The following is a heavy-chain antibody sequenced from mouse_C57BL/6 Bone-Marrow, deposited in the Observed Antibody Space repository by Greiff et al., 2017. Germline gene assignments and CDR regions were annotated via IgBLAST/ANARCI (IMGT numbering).Heavy chain of an antibody. CDR2: SRNKANDYTT. CDR3: ARDDSNHRYFDV. V-gene: IGHV7-1*01. J-gene: IGHJ1*03. CDR1: GFTFSDFY. Sequence: EVQVVESGGGLVQSGRSLRLSCATSGFTFSDFYMEWVRQAPGKGLEWIAASRNKANDYTTEYSASVKGRFIVSRDTSQSILYLQMNALRAEDTAIYYCARDDSNHRYFDVWGTGTTVTVSS. D-gene: IGHD2-5*01.